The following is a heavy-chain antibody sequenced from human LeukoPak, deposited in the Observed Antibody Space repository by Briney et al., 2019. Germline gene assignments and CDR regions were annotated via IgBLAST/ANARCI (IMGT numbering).Heavy chain of an antibody. J-gene: IGHJ5*02. V-gene: IGHV1-18*01. CDR2: ISAYNGNT. D-gene: IGHD2-21*02. CDR3: ARVAYCGGDCYSFSGDWFDP. Sequence: ASVKVSCKASGYTFTSYGISWVRQAPGQGLEWMGWISAYNGNTNYAQKLQGRVTMTTDTSTSTAYMELRSLRSDDTAVYYCARVAYCGGDCYSFSGDWFDPWGQGTLVTVSS. CDR1: GYTFTSYG.